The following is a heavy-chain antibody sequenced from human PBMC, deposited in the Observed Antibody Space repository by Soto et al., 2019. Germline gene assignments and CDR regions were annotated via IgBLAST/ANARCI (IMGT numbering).Heavy chain of an antibody. V-gene: IGHV4-59*11. Sequence: PSETLCLTCTVSGGSISGHYWSWIRQPPGKGLELIGYIYSSGSTSYNPSLESRVTISVDMSKNQFSLKLNFVTAADTAVYYCARYSGGTKSFDFWGQGTLVTVSS. CDR1: GGSISGHY. CDR3: ARYSGGTKSFDF. J-gene: IGHJ4*02. CDR2: IYSSGST. D-gene: IGHD2-15*01.